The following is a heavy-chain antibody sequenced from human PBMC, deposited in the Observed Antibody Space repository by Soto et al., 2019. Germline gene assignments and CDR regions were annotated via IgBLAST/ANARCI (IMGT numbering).Heavy chain of an antibody. V-gene: IGHV1-69*12. CDR1: GGTSRNYV. CDR3: ARDYTASYHDDSRDCGYLDF. CDR2: IIPSFGTP. J-gene: IGHJ4*02. Sequence: QVQLVQSGPEIKKPGSSVKVSCKDSGGTSRNYVISWVRQAPGQGLEWMGGIIPSFGTPTYAQKFQGRVTITANDTTSAAYTELSSRRSEDTAVYYCARDYTASYHDDSRDCGYLDFWGLGTLVTVSS. D-gene: IGHD3-22*01.